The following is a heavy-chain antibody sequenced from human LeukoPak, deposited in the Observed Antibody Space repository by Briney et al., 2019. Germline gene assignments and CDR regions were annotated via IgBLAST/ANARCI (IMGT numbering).Heavy chain of an antibody. CDR1: GGSISTYY. V-gene: IGHV4-59*01. Sequence: SENVSLTCSVSGGSISTYYWSWIRRPPGKGLEWIGNIYYSGSTNYNPSLKSRVTISVDTSKNQFSLKLSSVTAADTAVYYCARANYFDFWGQGTLVTVSS. CDR2: IYYSGST. J-gene: IGHJ4*02. CDR3: ARANYFDF.